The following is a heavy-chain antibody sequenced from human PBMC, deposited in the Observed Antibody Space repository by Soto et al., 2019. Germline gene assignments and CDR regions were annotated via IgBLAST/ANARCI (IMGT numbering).Heavy chain of an antibody. CDR1: GFNFPTFW. CDR2: IYPDDSDT. V-gene: IGHV5-51*01. Sequence: PGESLKISCKHSGFNFPTFWIAWVRQMPGKGLEWMGTIYPDDSDTRYSPSFQGQVTISADKSIQTAYLQWGSLKASDSALYYCANTNYNPSLKSRVTISVDTSKKQFSLNLNSVTAADTAVYYCARGKGDTSGWYGGTWRSQYYNDMDAWGQGTTVTVS. CDR3: ANTNYNPSLKSRVTISVDTSKKQFSLNLNSVTAADTAVYYCARGKGDTSGWYGGTWRSQYYNDMDA. J-gene: IGHJ6*02. D-gene: IGHD3-10*01.